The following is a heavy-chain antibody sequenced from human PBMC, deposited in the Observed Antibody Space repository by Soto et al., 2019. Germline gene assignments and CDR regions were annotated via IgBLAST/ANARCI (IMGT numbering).Heavy chain of an antibody. V-gene: IGHV1-3*01. CDR3: ARSYLRIPNFDY. CDR2: INAGNGNT. J-gene: IGHJ4*02. CDR1: GYTFTSYA. D-gene: IGHD2-2*02. Sequence: ASVKVSCKASGYTFTSYAMHWVRQAPGQRLEWMGWINAGNGNTKYSQKFQGRVTMTRDTSMSTAYMELSTLTSEDTAIYYCARSYLRIPNFDYWGQGTLVTVSS.